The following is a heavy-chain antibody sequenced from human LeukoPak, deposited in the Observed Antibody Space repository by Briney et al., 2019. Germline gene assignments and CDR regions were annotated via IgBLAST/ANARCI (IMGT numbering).Heavy chain of an antibody. CDR1: GFTFSSYG. D-gene: IGHD2-15*01. Sequence: PGGSLRLSCAASGFTFSSYGMHWVRQAPGKGLEWVAVIWYDGSNKYHADSVKGRFTISRDNSKNTLYLQMNSLRAEDTAVYYCARDIVVVVAATYGMDVWGQGTTVTVSS. CDR2: IWYDGSNK. V-gene: IGHV3-33*01. J-gene: IGHJ6*02. CDR3: ARDIVVVVAATYGMDV.